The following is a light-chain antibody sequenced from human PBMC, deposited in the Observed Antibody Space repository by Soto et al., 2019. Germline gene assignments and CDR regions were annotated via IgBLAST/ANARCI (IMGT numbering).Light chain of an antibody. CDR1: QSVSNH. Sequence: ETVMTQSPVTLSVSPGDTATLPCRASQSVSNHFAWYQQKPGQAPRLLIYAASTRAAGVPVRFSGSGSGTDFTLTISSLEPEDFAVYYCQQRSNWPTFGQGTRLEI. J-gene: IGKJ5*01. CDR2: AAS. V-gene: IGKV3-15*01. CDR3: QQRSNWPT.